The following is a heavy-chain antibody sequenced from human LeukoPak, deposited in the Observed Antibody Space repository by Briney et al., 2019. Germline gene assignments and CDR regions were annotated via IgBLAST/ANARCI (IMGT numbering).Heavy chain of an antibody. J-gene: IGHJ4*02. V-gene: IGHV4-39*01. Sequence: SETLSLTCTVSGGSISTSSYYWGWICQPPGKGLEWIGSIYYSGSTYYNPSLKSRVAISVDTSKNQFSLKLSSVTAADTAVYYCARWGGDLDYYFDYWGQGTLVTVSS. D-gene: IGHD3-16*01. CDR3: ARWGGDLDYYFDY. CDR2: IYYSGST. CDR1: GGSISTSSYY.